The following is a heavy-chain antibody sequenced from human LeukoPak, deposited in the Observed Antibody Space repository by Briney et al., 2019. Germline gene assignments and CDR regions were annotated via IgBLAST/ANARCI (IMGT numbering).Heavy chain of an antibody. V-gene: IGHV3-15*01. CDR3: ARDPLGSGSYYFDY. Sequence: GGSLRLSCTVSGFTVSNASMSWVRQAPGKGLEWVGRIKKRTDGGTAEYAAPVEGRFTISRDDSRNTLYLQMNSLRAEDTAVYYCARDPLGSGSYYFDYWGQGTLVTVSS. J-gene: IGHJ4*02. CDR1: GFTVSNAS. CDR2: IKKRTDGGTA. D-gene: IGHD3-10*01.